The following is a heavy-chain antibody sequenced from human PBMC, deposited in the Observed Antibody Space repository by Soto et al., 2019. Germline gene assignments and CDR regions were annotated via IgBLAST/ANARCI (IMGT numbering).Heavy chain of an antibody. CDR3: ARDIQSVGPRANDAFDV. CDR1: GFTFGDNL. CDR2: LNPDTGNT. D-gene: IGHD5-18*01. J-gene: IGHJ3*01. V-gene: IGHV1-3*01. Sequence: QVQLVQSGAELKKPGASVNISCTASGFTFGDNLINWVRQVPGQGLEGMGWLNPDTGNTRYSETFQGRVTISRHPSASIAYLELSGLENEDTALYFCARDIQSVGPRANDAFDVWGQGTMITVSS.